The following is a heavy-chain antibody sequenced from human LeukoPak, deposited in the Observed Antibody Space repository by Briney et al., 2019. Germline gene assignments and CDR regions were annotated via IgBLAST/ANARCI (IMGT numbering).Heavy chain of an antibody. J-gene: IGHJ4*02. CDR1: GYTFTSYG. D-gene: IGHD2-2*01. Sequence: ASVKVSCKASGYTFTSYGISWVRQAPGQGLEWMGWISAYNGNTNYAQKLQGRVTMTTDTSTSTAYMELRSLRSDDTAVYYCARESTDILNVVVPADMDYWGQGTLVTVSS. CDR3: ARESTDILNVVVPADMDY. CDR2: ISAYNGNT. V-gene: IGHV1-18*01.